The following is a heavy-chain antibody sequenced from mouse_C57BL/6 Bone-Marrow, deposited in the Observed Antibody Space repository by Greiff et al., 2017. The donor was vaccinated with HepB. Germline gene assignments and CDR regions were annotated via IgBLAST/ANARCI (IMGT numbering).Heavy chain of an antibody. D-gene: IGHD1-1*01. CDR3: ASSYYYGLDY. Sequence: QVQLQQPGAELVRPGPSVKLSCKASGYTFTSYWMHWVKQRPGQGLEWIGVIDPSDSYTNYNQKFKGKATLTVDTSSSTAYMQLSSLTSEDSAVYYCASSYYYGLDYWGQGTPLTVSS. V-gene: IGHV1-59*01. CDR1: GYTFTSYW. CDR2: IDPSDSYT. J-gene: IGHJ2*01.